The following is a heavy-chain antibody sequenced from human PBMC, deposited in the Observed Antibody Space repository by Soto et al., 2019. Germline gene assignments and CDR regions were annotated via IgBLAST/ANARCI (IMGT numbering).Heavy chain of an antibody. Sequence: GGSLRLSCAASGFTFNTYAMSWVRQAPGKGLEWVSAISDSGGRTYYADSVKGRFTISRDNSKNTLYLQMNSLRAEDTAVYFCAKELVNSGWTYFDYWGQGTLVTVSS. CDR3: AKELVNSGWTYFDY. J-gene: IGHJ4*02. D-gene: IGHD6-19*01. CDR2: ISDSGGRT. CDR1: GFTFNTYA. V-gene: IGHV3-23*01.